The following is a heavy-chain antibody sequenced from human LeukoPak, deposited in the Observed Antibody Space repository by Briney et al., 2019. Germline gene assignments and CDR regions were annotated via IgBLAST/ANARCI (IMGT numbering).Heavy chain of an antibody. Sequence: PSETLSLTCTVSGVSISSGDYYWSWIRQPPGKGLEWIGYIYYSGSTYYNPSLKSRVTISVDTSKNQFSLKLSSVTAADTAVYYCARAPHRFLGTFFYFDYWGQGTLVTVSS. CDR1: GVSISSGDYY. CDR2: IYYSGST. D-gene: IGHD3-3*01. J-gene: IGHJ4*02. CDR3: ARAPHRFLGTFFYFDY. V-gene: IGHV4-30-4*08.